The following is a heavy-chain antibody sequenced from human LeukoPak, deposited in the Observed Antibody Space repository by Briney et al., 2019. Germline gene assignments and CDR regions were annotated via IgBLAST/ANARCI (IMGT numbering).Heavy chain of an antibody. D-gene: IGHD3-9*01. V-gene: IGHV3-33*01. J-gene: IGHJ4*02. CDR2: IWYDGSNK. CDR3: ARTMRPILTGYYSLDY. Sequence: GGSLRLSCAASGFTFSSYGMHWVRQAPGKGLEWVSVIWYDGSNKYYADSVKGRFTISRDNSKNTLYLQMNSLRAEDTAVYYCARTMRPILTGYYSLDYWGQGTLVTVSS. CDR1: GFTFSSYG.